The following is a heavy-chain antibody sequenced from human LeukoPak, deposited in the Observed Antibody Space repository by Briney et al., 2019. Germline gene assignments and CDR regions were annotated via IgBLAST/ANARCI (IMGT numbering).Heavy chain of an antibody. CDR2: ISSSSSYI. Sequence: GGSLRLSCAASGFTFSSYGVNWVRQAPGKGLEWVSAISSSSSYIYYADSVKGRFTISRDNAKNSLYLQMNSLRAEDTAVYYCERGAEQLLAQPDYYYGMEVGGKGTTVTVSS. CDR1: GFTFSSYG. J-gene: IGHJ6*04. CDR3: ERGAEQLLAQPDYYYGMEV. V-gene: IGHV3-21*01. D-gene: IGHD6-19*01.